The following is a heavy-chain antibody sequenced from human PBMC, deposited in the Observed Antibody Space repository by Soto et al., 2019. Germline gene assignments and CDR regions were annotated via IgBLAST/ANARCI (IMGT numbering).Heavy chain of an antibody. CDR2: IKQDGSEK. D-gene: IGHD3-22*01. Sequence: QAGGSLRLSCAASGFTFSSYWMSWVRQAPGKGLEWVANIKQDGSEKYYVDSVKGRFTISRDNAKNSLYLQMNSLRAEDTAVYYCARKQKGGYIYYYYYMDVWGKGTTVTVSS. V-gene: IGHV3-7*01. J-gene: IGHJ6*03. CDR1: GFTFSSYW. CDR3: ARKQKGGYIYYYYYMDV.